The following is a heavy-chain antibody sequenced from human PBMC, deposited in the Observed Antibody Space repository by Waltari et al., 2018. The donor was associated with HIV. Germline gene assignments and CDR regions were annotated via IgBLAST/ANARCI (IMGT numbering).Heavy chain of an antibody. J-gene: IGHJ6*02. CDR1: GGTFSSYA. CDR3: ARVKFPYSSSWYSPPVYYYYYGMDV. D-gene: IGHD6-13*01. Sequence: QVQLVQSGAEVKKPGSSVKVSCKASGGTFSSYAISWVRQAPGQGLEWMGGIIPIFGTANYAQKFQGRVTITADESTSTAYMELSSLRSEDTAVYYCARVKFPYSSSWYSPPVYYYYYGMDVWGQGTTVTVSS. V-gene: IGHV1-69*12. CDR2: IIPIFGTA.